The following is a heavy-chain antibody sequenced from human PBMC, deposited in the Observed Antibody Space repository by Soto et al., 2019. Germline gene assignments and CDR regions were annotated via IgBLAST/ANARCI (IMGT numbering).Heavy chain of an antibody. CDR3: ARDPGSGSYYGWFDP. V-gene: IGHV4-59*01. D-gene: IGHD3-10*01. CDR1: GGSISRYY. CDR2: IYYSGST. J-gene: IGHJ5*02. Sequence: AETLSLTCTVSGGSISRYYWNWIRQPPGKGLEWIGYIYYSGSTNYNPSLKSRVTISVDTSKNQFSLKLSSVTAADTAVYYCARDPGSGSYYGWFDPWGQGTLVTVSS.